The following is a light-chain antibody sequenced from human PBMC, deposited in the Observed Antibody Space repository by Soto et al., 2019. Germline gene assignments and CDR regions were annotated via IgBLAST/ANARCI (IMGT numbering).Light chain of an antibody. CDR2: ASS. V-gene: IGKV1-6*01. J-gene: IGKJ1*01. CDR1: QDIRTE. Sequence: AIQMTQSPSSLSASVGDRVTITCRASQDIRTELGWYQQRPGEAPKLLIYASSNLQSGVPSRFSGSGSGKNFTLTNNSLQPEDFATYYCLQDFKYPRTFGQGTKVEIK. CDR3: LQDFKYPRT.